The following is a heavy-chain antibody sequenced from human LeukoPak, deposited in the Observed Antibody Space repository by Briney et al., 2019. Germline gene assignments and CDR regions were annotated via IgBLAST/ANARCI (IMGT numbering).Heavy chain of an antibody. CDR1: GFIFGNYY. CDR3: VRQGGSSSWYGYFDY. J-gene: IGHJ4*02. CDR2: INGTGSTT. V-gene: IGHV3-23*01. Sequence: GGSLRLSCEASGFIFGNYYMSWVRQAPGKGLEWVAAINGTGSTTYHADSVKGRFTISRDNSKNTLYLQMNSLRADDTAVYYCVRQGGSSSWYGYFDYWGQGILVTVSS. D-gene: IGHD6-13*01.